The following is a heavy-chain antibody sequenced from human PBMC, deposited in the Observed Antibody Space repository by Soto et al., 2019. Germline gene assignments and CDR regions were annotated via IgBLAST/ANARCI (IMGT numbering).Heavy chain of an antibody. CDR3: ARAVDAAMDPLDY. CDR1: GFDFRKYA. V-gene: IGHV3-30-3*01. J-gene: IGHJ4*02. Sequence: GGSLRLSCAASGFDFRKYAMHWVRQSPGKGPEWVAITSDDGDIQYYAGSVKGRFTISRDNSKNTLYLQMTTLRSEDAAVYFCARAVDAAMDPLDYWGQGTLVTVSS. D-gene: IGHD5-18*01. CDR2: TSDDGDIQ.